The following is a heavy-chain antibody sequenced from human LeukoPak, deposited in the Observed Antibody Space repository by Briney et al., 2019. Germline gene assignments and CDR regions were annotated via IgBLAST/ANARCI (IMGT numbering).Heavy chain of an antibody. J-gene: IGHJ4*02. V-gene: IGHV3-30*03. Sequence: PGRSLRLSCAASGFTFSNCGMHWVRQAPGKGLEWVALISYEGSKEYYADFVKGRFTISRDNSKNTLYLQMNSLRAEDTAVYYCARDISPSYFGSFDYWGQGTLVTVSS. CDR1: GFTFSNCG. D-gene: IGHD3-10*01. CDR3: ARDISPSYFGSFDY. CDR2: ISYEGSKE.